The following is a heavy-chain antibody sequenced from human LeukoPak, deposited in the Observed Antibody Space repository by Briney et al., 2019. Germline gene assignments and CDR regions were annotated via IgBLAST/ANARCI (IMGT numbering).Heavy chain of an antibody. J-gene: IGHJ4*02. CDR1: GYTFTSYG. Sequence: ASVKVSCKASGYTFTSYGISWVRQAPGQGLEWMGWISAYNGNTHYAQKLQGRVTMTTDTSTSTVYMELRSLRSDDTAVYYCARGSPPRRNYDSRGYYSYYFDYWGQGTLVTASS. CDR2: ISAYNGNT. CDR3: ARGSPPRRNYDSRGYYSYYFDY. V-gene: IGHV1-18*01. D-gene: IGHD3-22*01.